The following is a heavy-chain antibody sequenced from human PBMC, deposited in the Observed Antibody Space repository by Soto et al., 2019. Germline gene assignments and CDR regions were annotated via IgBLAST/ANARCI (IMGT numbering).Heavy chain of an antibody. Sequence: QVQLVQSGAEVKKPGASVKVSCKASGYTFTSYGISWVRQAPGQGLEWMGWISAYNGNTNYAQKLQGRVTMTTDTSTSTAYMELRSLRSDDTAVYYCVRQIEAAGTWDWFDPWGQGTLVTVSS. D-gene: IGHD6-13*01. CDR1: GYTFTSYG. J-gene: IGHJ5*02. CDR2: ISAYNGNT. CDR3: VRQIEAAGTWDWFDP. V-gene: IGHV1-18*01.